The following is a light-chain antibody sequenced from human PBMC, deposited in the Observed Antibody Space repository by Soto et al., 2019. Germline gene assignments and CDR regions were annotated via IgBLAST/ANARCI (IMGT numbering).Light chain of an antibody. J-gene: IGKJ5*01. CDR2: DAA. CDR3: QQRKWSIT. V-gene: IGKV3-11*01. CDR1: QRLSYY. Sequence: EIVVKHSRRTVYPYARESATXSCRASQRLSYYLAWYQQKPGQGPRLLFYDAAHRATVIRFRFSGSGYGTAFTLTLTSLKRPDFAVYSCQQRKWSITFGQGPRLEL.